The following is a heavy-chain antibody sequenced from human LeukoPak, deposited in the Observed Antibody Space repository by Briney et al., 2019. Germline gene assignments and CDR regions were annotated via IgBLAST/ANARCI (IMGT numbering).Heavy chain of an antibody. Sequence: GESLKISCKGSGYSFTSYWIGWVRQMPGKGLEGMGIIYPGDSDTRYSPSFQGQVTISPVKSISTAYLQWSSLKASDTAMYYCARPPSRYSGYEGDWGQGTLVTVSS. CDR2: IYPGDSDT. CDR3: ARPPSRYSGYEGD. V-gene: IGHV5-51*01. D-gene: IGHD5-12*01. J-gene: IGHJ4*02. CDR1: GYSFTSYW.